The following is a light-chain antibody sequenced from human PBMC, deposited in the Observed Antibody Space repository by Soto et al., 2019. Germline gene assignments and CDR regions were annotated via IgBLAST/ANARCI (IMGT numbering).Light chain of an antibody. CDR1: QTVSSN. Sequence: EVVMTQSPATLSVSPGERATLSCRASQTVSSNLAWYQQKPGQAPRPLIYDTSTRATGIPARFSGSGSGADFTLTISTLDPEDFAVYYCQQRSDWPINFGQGTRLEI. CDR3: QQRSDWPIN. J-gene: IGKJ5*01. CDR2: DTS. V-gene: IGKV3-11*01.